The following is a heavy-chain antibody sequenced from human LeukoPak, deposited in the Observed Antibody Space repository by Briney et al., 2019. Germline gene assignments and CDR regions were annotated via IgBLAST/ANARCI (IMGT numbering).Heavy chain of an antibody. CDR1: GGSFSGYY. J-gene: IGHJ4*02. D-gene: IGHD2-15*01. Sequence: SETLSLTCAVYGGSFSGYYWSWIRQPPGKGLEWIGEINHSGSTNYNPSLKSRVTISVDTSKNQFSLKLSSVTAADTAVYYCARQPSYCSGGSCYSDDYWGQGTLVTVSS. CDR2: INHSGST. V-gene: IGHV4-34*01. CDR3: ARQPSYCSGGSCYSDDY.